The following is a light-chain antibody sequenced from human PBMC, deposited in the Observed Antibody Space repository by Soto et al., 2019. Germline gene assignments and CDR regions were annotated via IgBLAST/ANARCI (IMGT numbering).Light chain of an antibody. J-gene: IGLJ2*01. V-gene: IGLV1-40*01. Sequence: QAVVTQPPSVSGAPGQRVTISCAGSSSNIGAGYDVHWYQQLPGTAPKLLLTGNSYRPSGVPDRFSGSKSGASASLAITGLQAEDEADYYCQAYDSSLSGSVFGGGT. CDR3: QAYDSSLSGSV. CDR2: GNS. CDR1: SSNIGAGYD.